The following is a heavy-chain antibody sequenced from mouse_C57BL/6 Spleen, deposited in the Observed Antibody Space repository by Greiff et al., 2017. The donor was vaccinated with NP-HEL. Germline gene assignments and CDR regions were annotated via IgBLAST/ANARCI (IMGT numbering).Heavy chain of an antibody. J-gene: IGHJ3*01. Sequence: EVQLQQSGAELVRPGASVKLSCTASGFNIKDYYMHWVKQRPEQGLEWIGRIDPEDGDTEYAPKFQGKATMTADTSSNTAYLQLSSLTSEDTAVYYCTTWYYGSSSWFAYWVQGTLVTVSA. CDR1: GFNIKDYY. D-gene: IGHD1-1*01. V-gene: IGHV14-1*01. CDR2: IDPEDGDT. CDR3: TTWYYGSSSWFAY.